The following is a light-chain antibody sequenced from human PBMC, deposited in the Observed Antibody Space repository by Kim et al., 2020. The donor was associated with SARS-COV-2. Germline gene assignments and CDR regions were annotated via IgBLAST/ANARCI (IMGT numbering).Light chain of an antibody. CDR3: AAWDVTVNGPV. J-gene: IGLJ3*02. Sequence: QSVLTQPPSASGTPGQRVTISCSGTNSDIGRYNVHWYQQLPGTAPKLLIYNNDQRPSGVPDRFSGSKSGTSGSLAISGLQSEDEADYYCAAWDVTVNGPVYWGGAQLTVL. CDR2: NND. CDR1: NSDIGRYN. V-gene: IGLV1-44*01.